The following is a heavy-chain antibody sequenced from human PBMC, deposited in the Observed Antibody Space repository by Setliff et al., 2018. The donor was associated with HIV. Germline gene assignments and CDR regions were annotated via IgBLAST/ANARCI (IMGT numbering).Heavy chain of an antibody. D-gene: IGHD6-13*01. CDR2: IIPIFGTA. CDR3: ARDGPIAAAGTEGLWFDP. J-gene: IGHJ5*02. V-gene: IGHV1-69*13. Sequence: ASVKVSCKASGGIFSSYAISWVRQAPGQGLEWMGGIIPIFGTANYAQKFQGRVTITADESTSTAYMELSSLRSEDTAVYYCARDGPIAAAGTEGLWFDPWGQGTLVTVSS. CDR1: GGIFSSYA.